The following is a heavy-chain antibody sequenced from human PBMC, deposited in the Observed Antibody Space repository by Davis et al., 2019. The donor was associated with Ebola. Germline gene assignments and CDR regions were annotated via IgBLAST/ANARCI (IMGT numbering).Heavy chain of an antibody. CDR3: ARELRTVTTKWVFDY. Sequence: MPRRSLRPSSTLSAGSISSYHWNWIRQPPGKGLEWIWSIYHSGSTYYNPSLKSRVTISVDTSKNQFSLKLSSVTAADTAVYYCARELRTVTTKWVFDYWGQGTLVTVSS. V-gene: IGHV4-38-2*02. J-gene: IGHJ4*02. D-gene: IGHD4-17*01. CDR1: AGSISSYH. CDR2: IYHSGST.